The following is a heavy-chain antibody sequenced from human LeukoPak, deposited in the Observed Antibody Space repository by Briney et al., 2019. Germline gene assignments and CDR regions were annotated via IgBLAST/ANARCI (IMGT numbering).Heavy chain of an antibody. CDR3: ARDSSGWYLFDY. J-gene: IGHJ4*02. V-gene: IGHV3-7*03. CDR1: GFIFSGSW. CDR2: IKKDGSEK. D-gene: IGHD6-19*01. Sequence: GGSLRLSCTASGFIFSGSWMAWIRQAPGKGLEWVAIIKKDGSEKYYVDSMKGRFTISRDNAKNSLFLQMNSLRAEDTAVYYCARDSSGWYLFDYWGQGTLVTVSS.